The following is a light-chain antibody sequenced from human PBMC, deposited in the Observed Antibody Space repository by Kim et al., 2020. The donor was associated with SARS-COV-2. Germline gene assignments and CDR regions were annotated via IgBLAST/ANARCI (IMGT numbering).Light chain of an antibody. J-gene: IGLJ2*01. CDR1: SAKIGTNF. V-gene: IGLV1-51*01. CDR3: GTWDTSLSVAL. CDR2: DND. Sequence: GKKVTISCTGSSAKIGTNFMSWFKQVPGTAPKLLIFDNDKRPSGIPDRFSGSKSGTSASLVITGLQTGDEADYYCGTWDTSLSVALFGGGTK.